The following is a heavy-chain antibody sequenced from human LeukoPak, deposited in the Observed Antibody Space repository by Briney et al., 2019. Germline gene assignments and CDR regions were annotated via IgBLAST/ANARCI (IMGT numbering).Heavy chain of an antibody. J-gene: IGHJ4*02. Sequence: PGGSVKLSCAASGFSLNNYAMNWARQATGKGLEWVSAISASGGTTYNSDSVKGRFTISRDSAKNTLYLQINSLRAEDSAVYYCAKASSSWYSDFDYWGRGTLVTVSS. V-gene: IGHV3-23*01. CDR1: GFSLNNYA. CDR3: AKASSSWYSDFDY. D-gene: IGHD6-13*01. CDR2: ISASGGTT.